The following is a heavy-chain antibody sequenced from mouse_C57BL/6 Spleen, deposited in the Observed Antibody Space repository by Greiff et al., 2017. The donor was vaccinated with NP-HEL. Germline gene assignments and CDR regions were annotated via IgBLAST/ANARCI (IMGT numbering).Heavy chain of an antibody. CDR3: TTTAQGTWFAY. V-gene: IGHV14-1*01. Sequence: EVKLQESGAELVRPGASVKLSCTASGFNINDYYMHWVKQRPEQGLEWIGRIDPEDGDTEYAPKFQGKATMTADTSSNTAYLQLSSLTSEGTAVYYCTTTAQGTWFAYWGQGTLVTVSA. J-gene: IGHJ3*01. CDR1: GFNINDYY. D-gene: IGHD3-2*02. CDR2: IDPEDGDT.